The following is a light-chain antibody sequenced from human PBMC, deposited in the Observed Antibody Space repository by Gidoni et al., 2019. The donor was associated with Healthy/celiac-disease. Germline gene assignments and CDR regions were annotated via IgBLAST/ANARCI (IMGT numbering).Light chain of an antibody. Sequence: DIQMTQSPYTLSASVGDRVTITCRASQSISSWLAWYQQKPGQAPKLLIYDASSLESGVPSRFSGSGSGTEFTLTISSLQPDDFATYYCQQYNSYSPTWTFGQGTKVEIK. CDR2: DAS. V-gene: IGKV1-5*01. CDR1: QSISSW. J-gene: IGKJ1*01. CDR3: QQYNSYSPTWT.